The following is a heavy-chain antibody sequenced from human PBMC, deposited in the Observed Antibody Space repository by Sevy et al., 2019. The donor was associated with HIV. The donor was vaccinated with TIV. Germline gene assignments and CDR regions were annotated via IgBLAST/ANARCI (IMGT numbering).Heavy chain of an antibody. J-gene: IGHJ1*01. D-gene: IGHD2-15*01. Sequence: ASVKVSCKGSGYPFTSFGISWVRQAPGQGLEWMGWINTNNGNANYAQKYQGRVTMTRDTSTSPAYMELRGLRSDETAVYYCAKDRGYCSGGSCYIEVWGQGTLVTVSS. V-gene: IGHV1-18*01. CDR3: AKDRGYCSGGSCYIEV. CDR2: INTNNGNA. CDR1: GYPFTSFG.